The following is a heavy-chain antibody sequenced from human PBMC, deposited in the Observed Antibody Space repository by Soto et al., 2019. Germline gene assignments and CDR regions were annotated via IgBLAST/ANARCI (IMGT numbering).Heavy chain of an antibody. CDR2: IDPSDSQT. CDR1: GYSFAGDW. Sequence: PGEALKISWKGSGYSFAGDWSTGVRQKPGKGVGWMGRIDPSDSQTYYSPSFRGHVTISVTKSITTVFLQWSSLRASDTAMYYCARQIYDSDTGPNFQYYFDSWGQGTPVTVSS. D-gene: IGHD3-22*01. J-gene: IGHJ4*02. CDR3: ARQIYDSDTGPNFQYYFDS. V-gene: IGHV5-10-1*01.